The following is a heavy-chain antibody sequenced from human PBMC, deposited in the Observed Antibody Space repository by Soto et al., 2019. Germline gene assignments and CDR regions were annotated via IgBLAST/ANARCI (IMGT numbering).Heavy chain of an antibody. CDR2: IYSAGSA. J-gene: IGHJ4*02. CDR3: ARLNSSSYHYLDY. Sequence: VGSLRLSCAASGFTVSSYHMSWVRQAPGKGLEWVSVIYSAGSADFADSVKGRFTISRDNSKNTLYLQMSSLRAEDTAVYYCARLNSSSYHYLDYWGQGTLVTVSS. D-gene: IGHD6-13*01. V-gene: IGHV3-66*04. CDR1: GFTVSSYH.